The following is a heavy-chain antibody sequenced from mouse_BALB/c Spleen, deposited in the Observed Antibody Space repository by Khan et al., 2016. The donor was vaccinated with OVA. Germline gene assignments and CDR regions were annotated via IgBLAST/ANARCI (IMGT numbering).Heavy chain of an antibody. CDR1: GYTFTTAG. CDR3: ARGGAAYYRNDGDAMEY. J-gene: IGHJ4*01. CDR2: INTHSGVP. V-gene: IGHV9-4*02. Sequence: QIQLVQSGPELKKPGETVRISCKASGYTFTTAGIQWVQKMPGKGLKWIGWINTHSGVPKYAEDFKGRFAFSLEISVNTAYLQITNLKYDDTATYFCARGGAAYYRNDGDAMEYWGQGTTVTGSS. D-gene: IGHD2-14*01.